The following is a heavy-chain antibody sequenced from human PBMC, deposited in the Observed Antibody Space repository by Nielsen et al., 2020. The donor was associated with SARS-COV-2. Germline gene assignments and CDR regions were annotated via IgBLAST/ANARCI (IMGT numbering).Heavy chain of an antibody. Sequence: GGSLRLSCAASGFTFDDYAMHWVRQAPGKGLEWVSGISWNSGSIGYADSVKGRFTNSRDNAKNSLYLQMNSLRAEDTALYYCAKMPQGDDAFDIWGQGTMVTVSS. J-gene: IGHJ3*02. D-gene: IGHD2-2*01. CDR2: ISWNSGSI. V-gene: IGHV3-9*01. CDR3: AKMPQGDDAFDI. CDR1: GFTFDDYA.